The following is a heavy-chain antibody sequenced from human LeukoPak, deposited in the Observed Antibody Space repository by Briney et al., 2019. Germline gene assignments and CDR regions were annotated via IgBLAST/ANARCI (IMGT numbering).Heavy chain of an antibody. D-gene: IGHD3-9*01. V-gene: IGHV5-51*01. CDR1: GYRFTRYW. CDR3: ASLTGYYNPFDY. CDR2: IYPGDSDT. J-gene: IGHJ4*02. Sequence: GESLKISCQGSGYRFTRYWIGWVRQMPGKGLEWMGIIYPGDSDTTYSPSFQGQVTISADKSISTAYLQWSSLKASDTAMYYCASLTGYYNPFDYWGQGTLVTVSS.